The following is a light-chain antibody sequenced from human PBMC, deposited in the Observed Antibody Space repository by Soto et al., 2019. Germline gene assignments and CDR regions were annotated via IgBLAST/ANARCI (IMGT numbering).Light chain of an antibody. CDR1: QSISNW. Sequence: DIQMTQSPSTLSASVGDRVTITCRASQSISNWLAWYQQKPGKAPKLLIYKASSFESGVPSRFSGIGSRLEFTPTISSLEPDDFATYSSPQYNSYSRTFDQGTKLEIK. V-gene: IGKV1-5*03. J-gene: IGKJ2*01. CDR3: PQYNSYSRT. CDR2: KAS.